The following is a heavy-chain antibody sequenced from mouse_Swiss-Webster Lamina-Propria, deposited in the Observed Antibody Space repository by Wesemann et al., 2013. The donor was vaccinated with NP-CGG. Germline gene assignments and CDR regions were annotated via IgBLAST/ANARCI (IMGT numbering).Heavy chain of an antibody. V-gene: IGHV1-67*01. D-gene: IGHD1-1*02. CDR2: ISTYYGDA. Sequence: QVQLQLSGAELVRPGVSVKISCKGSGYTFTDYAMHWVKQSHAKSLEWIGVISTYYGDASYNQKFKDKATLTVDKSSSTAYIQLSSLTSEDSAVYYCAIGWDWFAYWGQGTLVTVSA. J-gene: IGHJ3*01. CDR3: AIGWDWFAY. CDR1: GYTFTDYA.